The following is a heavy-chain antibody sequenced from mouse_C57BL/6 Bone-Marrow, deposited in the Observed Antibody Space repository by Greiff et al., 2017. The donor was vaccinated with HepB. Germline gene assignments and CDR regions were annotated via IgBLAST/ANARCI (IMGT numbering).Heavy chain of an antibody. V-gene: IGHV1-42*01. D-gene: IGHD1-1*01. J-gene: IGHJ4*01. Sequence: VQLQQSGPELVKPGASVKISCKASGYSFTGYYMNWVKQSPEKSLEWIGEINPSTGGTTYNQKFKAKATLTVDKSSSTAYMQLKSLTSEDSAVYYCARREDYGSSYEAMDYWGQGTSVTVSS. CDR1: GYSFTGYY. CDR2: INPSTGGT. CDR3: ARREDYGSSYEAMDY.